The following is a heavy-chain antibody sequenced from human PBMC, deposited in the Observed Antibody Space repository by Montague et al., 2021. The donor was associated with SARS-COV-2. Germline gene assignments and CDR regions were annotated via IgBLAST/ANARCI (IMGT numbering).Heavy chain of an antibody. Sequence: SLSLSCAASGFTFSDYYMSWIRQAPGKGLEWVSYISSSGSTIYYADSVKGQFTISRDNAKNSLYLQMNSLRAEDTAIYYCARESGSGSYYDYFDYWGQGTLVTVSS. D-gene: IGHD1-26*01. CDR2: ISSSGSTI. V-gene: IGHV3-11*01. CDR1: GFTFSDYY. J-gene: IGHJ4*02. CDR3: ARESGSGSYYDYFDY.